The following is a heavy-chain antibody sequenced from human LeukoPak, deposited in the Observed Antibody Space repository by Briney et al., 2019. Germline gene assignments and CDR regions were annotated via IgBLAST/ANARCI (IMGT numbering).Heavy chain of an antibody. CDR2: ITGYGGGT. CDR1: GFTFSSYA. Sequence: RGSLILSCAASGFTFSSYAMSWVRQAPGKGLEWVSTITGYGGGTYYADSVKGRFTISRDNSRNTLYLQMSSLRAEDTAVYYCAKKLALYYNTWQPFDSWGQGALVTVSS. CDR3: AKKLALYYNTWQPFDS. J-gene: IGHJ4*02. V-gene: IGHV3-23*01. D-gene: IGHD3-16*02.